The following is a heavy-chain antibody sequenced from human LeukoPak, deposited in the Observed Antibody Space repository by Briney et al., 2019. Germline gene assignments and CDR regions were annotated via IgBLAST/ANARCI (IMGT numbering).Heavy chain of an antibody. D-gene: IGHD1-26*01. V-gene: IGHV4-39*07. CDR1: GGSISSSSYY. Sequence: SETLSLTCTVSGGSISSSSYYWGWIRQPPGKGLEWIGSIYYSGSTYYNPSLKSRVTISVDTSKNQFSLKLSSVPAADTAVYYCARDAWEGWFDPWGQGTLVTVSS. J-gene: IGHJ5*02. CDR2: IYYSGST. CDR3: ARDAWEGWFDP.